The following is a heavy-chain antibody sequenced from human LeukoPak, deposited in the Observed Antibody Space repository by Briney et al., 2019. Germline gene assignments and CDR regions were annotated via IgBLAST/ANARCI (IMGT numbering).Heavy chain of an antibody. Sequence: GGSLRLSCAASGFSFNNYAMSWVRQTPGKGLEWVSVISGSGGGTKYADSVKGRLTIPRDNSKNTVYLQMNSLRAEDTAVYYCAKCDSNGHYYAAYDIWGQGTMVTVSS. V-gene: IGHV3-23*01. CDR3: AKCDSNGHYYAAYDI. CDR2: ISGSGGGT. CDR1: GFSFNNYA. D-gene: IGHD3-22*01. J-gene: IGHJ3*02.